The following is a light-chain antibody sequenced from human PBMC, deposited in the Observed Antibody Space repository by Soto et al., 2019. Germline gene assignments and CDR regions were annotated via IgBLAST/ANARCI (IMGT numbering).Light chain of an antibody. J-gene: IGKJ1*01. Sequence: DIQMTQSPSSLSASVGERVTITCRASQSISSYLNWYQQKPGKAPKLLIYAASSLQSGVPSRFSGSGSGTDFTLTISSLQPEDFATYYCQQSYSTLRTFGQGTKVDIK. CDR3: QQSYSTLRT. CDR2: AAS. V-gene: IGKV1-39*01. CDR1: QSISSY.